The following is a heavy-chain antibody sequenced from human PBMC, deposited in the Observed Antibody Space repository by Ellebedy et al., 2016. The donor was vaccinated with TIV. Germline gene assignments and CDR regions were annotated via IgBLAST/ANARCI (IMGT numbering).Heavy chain of an antibody. D-gene: IGHD6-6*01. J-gene: IGHJ4*02. CDR2: ISSSSSTI. CDR3: ARDAGYGSSSPRNSYFDY. CDR1: GFTFSSYS. Sequence: GGSLRLXXAASGFTFSSYSMNWVRQAPGKGLEWVSYISSSSSTIYYADSVKGRFTISRDNAKNSLYLQMNSLRAEDTAVYYCARDAGYGSSSPRNSYFDYWGRGTLVTVSS. V-gene: IGHV3-48*04.